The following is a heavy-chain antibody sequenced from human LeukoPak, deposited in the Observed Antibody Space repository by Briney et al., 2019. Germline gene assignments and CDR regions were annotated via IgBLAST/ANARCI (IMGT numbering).Heavy chain of an antibody. CDR3: ARVSDIMISFGGGISYFDY. CDR1: GGSFSDYH. J-gene: IGHJ4*02. D-gene: IGHD3-16*02. CDR2: INHSGGT. Sequence: HLETLSLTCALYGGSFSDYHWTWIRQPPGRGLEWIGEINHSGGTDYNPSLRSRLTISVDTSKKQFSLQLSSVTAADTGVYYCARVSDIMISFGGGISYFDYWGQGSLVTVSS. V-gene: IGHV4-34*01.